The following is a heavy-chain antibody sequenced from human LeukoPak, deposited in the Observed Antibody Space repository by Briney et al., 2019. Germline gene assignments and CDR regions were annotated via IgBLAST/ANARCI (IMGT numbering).Heavy chain of an antibody. CDR2: ISGSGAST. D-gene: IGHD5-12*01. Sequence: GGSLRLSCAASGFTFSSYAMTWVRQAPGKGLEWVSAISGSGASTYHADSVKGRFTTSRDNSKNTLSLQMNSLRVEDTAVYYCAAEPGYRGYNYALAYWGQGTLVTVSS. J-gene: IGHJ4*02. CDR3: AAEPGYRGYNYALAY. CDR1: GFTFSSYA. V-gene: IGHV3-23*01.